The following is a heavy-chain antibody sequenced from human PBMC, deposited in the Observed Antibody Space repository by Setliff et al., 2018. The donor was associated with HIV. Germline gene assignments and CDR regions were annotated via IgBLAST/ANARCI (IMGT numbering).Heavy chain of an antibody. CDR1: GDSISGGYY. V-gene: IGHV4-30-4*08. CDR3: VRDDYGYNGKGFDY. D-gene: IGHD4-17*01. CDR2: ITYSGSA. J-gene: IGHJ4*02. Sequence: SETLSLTCAVSGDSISGGYYWAWIRQPPGKGLEWIGYITYSGSAYYNPSLKSRVTISIDTSNNQISLRLSSVTAADTAMYYCVRDDYGYNGKGFDYWGPGTLVTVSS.